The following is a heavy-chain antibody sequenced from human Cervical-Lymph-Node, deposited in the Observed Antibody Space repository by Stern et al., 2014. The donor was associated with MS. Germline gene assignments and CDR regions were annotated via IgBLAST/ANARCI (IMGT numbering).Heavy chain of an antibody. CDR3: ARQTTAWASDV. Sequence: EVQLVQSGAELIRPGESLKISCKGSGFKFSIYWIAWVRQMPGKGLEWMGIIYPGDSETRYSPSFQRPVTMSADKSTSTAYLQWSSLNASDTAMYFCARQTTAWASDVWGQGTLVTVSS. CDR2: IYPGDSET. J-gene: IGHJ4*02. CDR1: GFKFSIYW. D-gene: IGHD1-14*01. V-gene: IGHV5-51*01.